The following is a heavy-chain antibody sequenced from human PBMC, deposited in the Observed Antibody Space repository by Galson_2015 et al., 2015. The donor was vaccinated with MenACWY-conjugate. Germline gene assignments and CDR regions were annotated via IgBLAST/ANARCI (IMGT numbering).Heavy chain of an antibody. CDR1: GFTVSSNY. CDR2: IYSGGWT. V-gene: IGHV3-53*01. J-gene: IGHJ3*01. Sequence: SLRLSCAVSGFTVSSNYMGWVRQAPGQGLEWVSLIYSGGWTNYADAVKGRFTISRDDSKNNLYLQLNSLRAEDTAVYYCVRDQWRQWLVHGNDAFDLWGQGTKVTVSS. D-gene: IGHD6-19*01. CDR3: VRDQWRQWLVHGNDAFDL.